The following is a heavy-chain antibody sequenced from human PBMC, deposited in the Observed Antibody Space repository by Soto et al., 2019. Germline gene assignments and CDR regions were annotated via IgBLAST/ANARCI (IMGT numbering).Heavy chain of an antibody. J-gene: IGHJ6*02. V-gene: IGHV1-69*13. CDR1: GGTFSSDA. Sequence: SEKVSCKASGGTFSSDAFSWVRQAPGQGLEWMGGIIPTSGTANYAQKFQGRATITADESTSTAYMELSSLTSEDTAVYFCARGQGYCSGGICYYYYYGMDVWGQGTTVTVSS. CDR3: ARGQGYCSGGICYYYYYGMDV. D-gene: IGHD2-15*01. CDR2: IIPTSGTA.